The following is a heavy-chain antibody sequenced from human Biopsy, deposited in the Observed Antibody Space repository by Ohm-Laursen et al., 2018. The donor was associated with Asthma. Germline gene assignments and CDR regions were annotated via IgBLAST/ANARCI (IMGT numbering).Heavy chain of an antibody. Sequence: SLRLSCSASGFTFGDYWMSWVRQVPGKGLEWVAQILFDGRKINYPDSVKGRFTISRDNSKNMVYLQMNSLRPEDTAVYYCARDNHDYYYYGMDLWGQGTSVTVSS. CDR2: ILFDGRKI. V-gene: IGHV3-30*03. J-gene: IGHJ6*02. CDR3: ARDNHDYYYYGMDL. D-gene: IGHD1-14*01. CDR1: GFTFGDYW.